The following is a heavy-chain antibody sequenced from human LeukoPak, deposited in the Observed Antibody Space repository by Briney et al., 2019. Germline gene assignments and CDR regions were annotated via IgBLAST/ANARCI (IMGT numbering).Heavy chain of an antibody. Sequence: PGXSLRLSCAASGFAFSSYEMNWVRQAPGKGLEWVSYISSSGSTIYYADSVKGRFTISRDNAKNSLYLQMNSLRAEDTAVYYCASGGLQLWGPNFGGQGTLVTVSS. J-gene: IGHJ4*02. V-gene: IGHV3-48*03. CDR3: ASGGLQLWGPNF. CDR1: GFAFSSYE. CDR2: ISSSGSTI. D-gene: IGHD5-18*01.